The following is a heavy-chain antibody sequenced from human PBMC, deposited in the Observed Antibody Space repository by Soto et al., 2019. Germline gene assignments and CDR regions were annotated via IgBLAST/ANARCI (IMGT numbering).Heavy chain of an antibody. Sequence: ASVKVSCKASGYTFTTYVMHWVRQAPGQRLEWMGWINAGNDNTKYSQKFQGRVTITRDTSASTVYMELSSLSSEDTAVYYCARDGYYYYGMDVWGQGTTVTVSS. CDR2: INAGNDNT. CDR1: GYTFTTYV. J-gene: IGHJ6*02. CDR3: ARDGYYYYGMDV. V-gene: IGHV1-3*01. D-gene: IGHD2-2*03.